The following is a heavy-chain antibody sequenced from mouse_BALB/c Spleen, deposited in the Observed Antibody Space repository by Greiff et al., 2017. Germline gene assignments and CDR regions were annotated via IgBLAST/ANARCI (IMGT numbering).Heavy chain of an antibody. Sequence: QVQLKQSGAELAKPGASVKMSCKASGYTFTSYWMHWVKQRPGQGLEWIGYINPSTGYTEYNQKFKDKATLTADKSSSTAYMQLSSLTSEDSAVYYCARGVYYGNYDWFAYWGQGTLVTVSA. CDR3: ARGVYYGNYDWFAY. CDR2: INPSTGYT. J-gene: IGHJ3*01. CDR1: GYTFTSYW. V-gene: IGHV1-7*01. D-gene: IGHD2-1*01.